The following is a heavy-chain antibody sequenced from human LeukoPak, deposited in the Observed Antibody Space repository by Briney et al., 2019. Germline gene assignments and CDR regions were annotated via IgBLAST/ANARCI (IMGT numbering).Heavy chain of an antibody. V-gene: IGHV1-18*01. CDR3: ARDQTVAGKRGFDY. Sequence: GASVKVSCKASGYTFTSYGISWVRQAPGQGLEWMGWISAYNGNTNYAQKLQGRVTMTTDTSTSTAYMELRSLRSDDTAVYYGARDQTVAGKRGFDYWGQGTLVTVSS. CDR1: GYTFTSYG. CDR2: ISAYNGNT. J-gene: IGHJ4*02. D-gene: IGHD6-19*01.